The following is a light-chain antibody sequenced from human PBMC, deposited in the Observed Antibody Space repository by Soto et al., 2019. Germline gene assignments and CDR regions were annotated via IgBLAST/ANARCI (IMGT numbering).Light chain of an antibody. CDR1: QSVSTS. CDR3: QVRDVWPS. Sequence: IVLTQSPATLSLSPGERAALSCRASQSVSTSLAWYQHKPGQAPRLFIYDASKRAPGIPARFSGSGSGPDFTLTISGLEPEDFAVYYCQVRDVWPSFGQGTKVEIK. CDR2: DAS. V-gene: IGKV3-11*01. J-gene: IGKJ1*01.